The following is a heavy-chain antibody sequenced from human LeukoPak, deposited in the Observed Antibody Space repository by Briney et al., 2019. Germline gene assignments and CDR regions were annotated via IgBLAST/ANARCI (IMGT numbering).Heavy chain of an antibody. Sequence: KTSETLSLTCTVSADSFSGYLWAWIQQPPGKGLEWIGYVSDSGSTNYNPSLKSRPSTSLDTAKNQFSLKLRSVTAADTAVYYCARSHGLYWGQGTLVTVSS. CDR2: VSDSGST. J-gene: IGHJ4*02. CDR3: ARSHGLY. V-gene: IGHV4-59*01. CDR1: ADSFSGYL.